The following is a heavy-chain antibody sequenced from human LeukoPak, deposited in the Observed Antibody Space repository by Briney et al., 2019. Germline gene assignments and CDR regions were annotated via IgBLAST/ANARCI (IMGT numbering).Heavy chain of an antibody. J-gene: IGHJ3*02. V-gene: IGHV1-69*04. CDR3: ARVDPTLDPDAFDI. CDR2: IIPILGIA. Sequence: GASVKVSCKASGGTFSSYAISWVRQAPGQGLEWMGRIIPILGIANYAQKFQGRVTITADKSTSTAYMELSSLRSEDTAIYYCARVDPTLDPDAFDIWGQGTMVTVSS. D-gene: IGHD4-11*01. CDR1: GGTFSSYA.